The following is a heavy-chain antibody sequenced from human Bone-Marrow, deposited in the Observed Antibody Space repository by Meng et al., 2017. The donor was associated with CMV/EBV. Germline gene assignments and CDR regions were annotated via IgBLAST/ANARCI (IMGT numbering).Heavy chain of an antibody. CDR3: ARDARGGQWLDMDD. CDR2: IIPILGMP. D-gene: IGHD6-19*01. CDR1: GGSFSTYP. V-gene: IGHV1-69*10. Sequence: SVKVSCKASGGSFSTYPISWVRQAPGQGLEWMGGIIPILGMPNYAQKFQGRVTITADKSTSTAYMELSSLRSEDTAVYYCARDARGGQWLDMDDWGQGTLVNVSS. J-gene: IGHJ4*02.